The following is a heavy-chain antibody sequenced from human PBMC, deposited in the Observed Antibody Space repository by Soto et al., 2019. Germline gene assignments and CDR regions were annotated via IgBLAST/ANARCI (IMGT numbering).Heavy chain of an antibody. CDR1: GFTFSSYG. CDR3: ARMASSGWPEYFQH. Sequence: PGGSLRLSCAASGFTFSSYGMHWVRQAPGKGLEWVAVIWYDGSNKYYADSVKGRFTISRDNSKNTLYLQMNSLRAEDTAVYYCARMASSGWPEYFQHWGQGTLVTVSS. D-gene: IGHD6-19*01. V-gene: IGHV3-33*01. CDR2: IWYDGSNK. J-gene: IGHJ1*01.